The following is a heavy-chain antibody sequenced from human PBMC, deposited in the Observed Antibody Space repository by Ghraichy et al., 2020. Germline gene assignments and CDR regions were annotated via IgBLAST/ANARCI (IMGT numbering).Heavy chain of an antibody. Sequence: SETLSLTCTVSGGSISSSSYYWGWIRQPPGKGLESIRSIYYIGSTYYNPSLKSRVTIYVDTSKNQFSLKLSSVTAADTAVYYCARQWDRGSYYDSGVLDYWGQGTLVTVSS. CDR1: GGSISSSSYY. D-gene: IGHD1-26*01. J-gene: IGHJ4*02. CDR3: ARQWDRGSYYDSGVLDY. CDR2: IYYIGST. V-gene: IGHV4-39*01.